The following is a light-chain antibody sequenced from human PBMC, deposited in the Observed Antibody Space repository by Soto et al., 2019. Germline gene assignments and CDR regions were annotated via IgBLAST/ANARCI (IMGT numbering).Light chain of an antibody. CDR1: QGISSL. CDR3: QQSTSFPLT. CDR2: AAS. V-gene: IGKV1-12*01. J-gene: IGKJ4*01. Sequence: DIQMTQSPSFVSASVGDRTTITCRTRQGISSLLAWYQHKPGRAPKLLIHAASSLESGVPSRFSGSGSGTDFTLTISSLQPEDFATYYCQQSTSFPLTFGGGTKVEIK.